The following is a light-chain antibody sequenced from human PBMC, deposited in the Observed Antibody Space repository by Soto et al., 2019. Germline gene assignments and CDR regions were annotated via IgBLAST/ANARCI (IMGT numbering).Light chain of an antibody. CDR3: QLYGRSPQ. J-gene: IGKJ2*01. CDR1: QSINSAH. Sequence: EMVLTQSPGSLSLSPGERVTLSCRASQSINSAHLAWYQQRPGQAPRLLIYATSRRSTGTPDRFSGSGAGTDFTLTISGLEPEDSAVYYCQLYGRSPQFGQGTKLEIK. CDR2: ATS. V-gene: IGKV3-20*01.